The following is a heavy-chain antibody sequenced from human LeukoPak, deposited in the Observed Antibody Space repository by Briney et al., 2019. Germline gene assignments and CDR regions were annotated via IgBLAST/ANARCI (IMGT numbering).Heavy chain of an antibody. CDR2: IDPSDSHI. CDR1: GYSFTSNW. V-gene: IGHV5-10-1*01. D-gene: IGHD1-26*01. J-gene: IGHJ4*02. CDR3: ARQGRGSYRRDFDY. Sequence: GESLRISCNGSGYSFTSNWISWVRQMPGKGLEWMGRIDPSDSHINYSPSFQGHVTISVDKSISTAYLQWSSLRASDTAMYYCARQGRGSYRRDFDYWGQGTLVTVSS.